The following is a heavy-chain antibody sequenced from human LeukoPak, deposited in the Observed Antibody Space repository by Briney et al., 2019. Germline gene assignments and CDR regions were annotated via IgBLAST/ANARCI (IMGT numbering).Heavy chain of an antibody. CDR1: GFTFSNYW. CDR3: ARDNGVVHGVYYMDA. V-gene: IGHV3-7*01. Sequence: PGGSLRLSCAASGFTFSNYWMTWVRQAPGKGLEWVADIKQDGSEKLYVKSVRGRFTISRDNAKMSLFLQMNSLRAEDTAVYYCARDNGVVHGVYYMDAWGKGTTVTVS. J-gene: IGHJ6*03. CDR2: IKQDGSEK. D-gene: IGHD3-3*01.